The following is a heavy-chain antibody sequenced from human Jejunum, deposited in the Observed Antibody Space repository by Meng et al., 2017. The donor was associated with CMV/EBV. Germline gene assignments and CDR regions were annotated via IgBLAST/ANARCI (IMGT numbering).Heavy chain of an antibody. CDR1: GFTFSSYW. CDR2: ISTDGNSA. Sequence: SCAASGFTFSSYWMLWVRQAPVNGLLWVSRISTDGNSATYADSVKGRFTISRDNAKNTLYFQMSNLGAEDTAVYYCAAGFNRADYWGQGTLVTVSS. D-gene: IGHD1-14*01. J-gene: IGHJ4*02. CDR3: AAGFNRADY. V-gene: IGHV3-74*01.